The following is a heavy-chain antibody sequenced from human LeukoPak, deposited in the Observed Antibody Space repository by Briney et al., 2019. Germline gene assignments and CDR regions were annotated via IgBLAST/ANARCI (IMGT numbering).Heavy chain of an antibody. CDR1: GFTFSSYW. CDR3: ARRGIAVAGFDY. Sequence: GGSLRLSCAASGFTFSSYWMNWVRHAPGKGLVWVSRINSDGSSTSYADSVKGRFTISRDNAKNTLYLQMNSLRAEDTAVYYCARRGIAVAGFDYWGQGTLVTVSS. CDR2: INSDGSST. D-gene: IGHD6-19*01. V-gene: IGHV3-74*01. J-gene: IGHJ4*02.